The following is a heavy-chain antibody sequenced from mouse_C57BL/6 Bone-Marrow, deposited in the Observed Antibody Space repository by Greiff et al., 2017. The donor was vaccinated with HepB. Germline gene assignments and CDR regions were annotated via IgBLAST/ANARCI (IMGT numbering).Heavy chain of an antibody. Sequence: VKLMESGGGLVQPGGSLKLSCAASGFTFSDYYMYWVRQTPEKRLEWVAYISNGGGSTYYPDTVKGRFTISRDNAKNTLYLQMSRLKSEDTAMYYCAGTAMDYWGQGTSVTVSS. CDR1: GFTFSDYY. CDR3: AGTAMDY. CDR2: ISNGGGST. V-gene: IGHV5-12*01. J-gene: IGHJ4*01. D-gene: IGHD2-14*01.